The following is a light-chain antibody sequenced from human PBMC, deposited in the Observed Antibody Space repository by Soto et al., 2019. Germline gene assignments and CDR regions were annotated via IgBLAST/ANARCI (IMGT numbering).Light chain of an antibody. Sequence: EIVMTQSPATLSVSPGERATLSCRASQSVSSNLAWYQQKPGQAPRLLIYGASTRATGIPARFSGSGSGTEFTLTISSLQSQDFAVYYCQQYNNWPPVTFGPGTKVDIK. J-gene: IGKJ3*01. CDR3: QQYNNWPPVT. CDR1: QSVSSN. CDR2: GAS. V-gene: IGKV3-15*01.